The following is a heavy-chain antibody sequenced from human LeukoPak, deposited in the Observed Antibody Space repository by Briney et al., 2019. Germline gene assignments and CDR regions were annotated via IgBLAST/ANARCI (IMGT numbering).Heavy chain of an antibody. V-gene: IGHV4-59*01. CDR1: GGSISSYY. CDR3: ARVEVVPAAISPSGYYYYGMDV. CDR2: IYYSGST. D-gene: IGHD2-2*01. J-gene: IGHJ6*04. Sequence: PSETLSLTCTVSGGSISSYYWSWIRQPPGKGLEGIGDIYYSGSTNYNPSLKSRVTISVDTSKNQFSLKLSSVTAADTAVYYCARVEVVPAAISPSGYYYYGMDVWGKGTTVTVSS.